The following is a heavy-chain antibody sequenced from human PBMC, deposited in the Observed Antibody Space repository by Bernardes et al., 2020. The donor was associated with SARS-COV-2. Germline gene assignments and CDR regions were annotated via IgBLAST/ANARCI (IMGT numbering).Heavy chain of an antibody. CDR1: GFSFSTYN. V-gene: IGHV3-48*02. D-gene: IGHD6-13*01. CDR2: ISTGSNSI. J-gene: IGHJ4*02. Sequence: GGSLRLSCTTSGFSFSTYNMIWVRRTPGKGLEWVSYISTGSNSIYYTDSVKGRFTISRDDARNSLYLQMHSLRDEDTAIYYCATSSWYGGNDYWGQGTLVTVSS. CDR3: ATSSWYGGNDY.